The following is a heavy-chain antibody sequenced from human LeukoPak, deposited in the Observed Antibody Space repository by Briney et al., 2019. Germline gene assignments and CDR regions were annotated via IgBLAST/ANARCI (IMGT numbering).Heavy chain of an antibody. CDR2: INQDGSEK. CDR3: ARDGHPFDS. CDR1: GFRFSSYW. Sequence: GGSLRLSCAASGFRFSSYWMSWVRQAPGKGLEWVANINQDGSEKYYVDSVKGRFTVSRDNAKNSLFLQMNSLRTEDTGVYYCARDGHPFDSWSQGTLVTVSS. V-gene: IGHV3-7*01. J-gene: IGHJ4*02.